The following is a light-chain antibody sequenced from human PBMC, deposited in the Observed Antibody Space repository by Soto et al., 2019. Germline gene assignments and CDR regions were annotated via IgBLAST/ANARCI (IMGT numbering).Light chain of an antibody. CDR2: AAS. V-gene: IGKV1D-16*01. CDR3: QQYNVYPLT. Sequence: DVQMTQSPSSLSASVGARVTTTCRASQDINSWLAWYQQKPGKAPKSLISAASSLQTGVPSMISGSESGTYFPLTISSLQPEDSATYYCQQYNVYPLTFGGGTKVEIK. CDR1: QDINSW. J-gene: IGKJ4*01.